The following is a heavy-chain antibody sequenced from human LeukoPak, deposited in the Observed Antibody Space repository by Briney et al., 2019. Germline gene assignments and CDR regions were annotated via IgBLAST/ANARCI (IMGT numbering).Heavy chain of an antibody. Sequence: GGSLRLSCAASGFTFSSYGMHWVRQAPGKGLEWVAFIRLDGSNKYYADSVKGRFTISRDNSKNTLYLQMISLRAEDTAVYYFQKSGYDFGGWFDPWGQGTLVTVSS. CDR3: QKSGYDFGGWFDP. J-gene: IGHJ5*02. V-gene: IGHV3-30*02. D-gene: IGHD5-12*01. CDR1: GFTFSSYG. CDR2: IRLDGSNK.